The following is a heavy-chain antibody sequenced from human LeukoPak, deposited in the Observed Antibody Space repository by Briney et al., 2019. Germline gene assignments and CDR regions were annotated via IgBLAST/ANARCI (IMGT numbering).Heavy chain of an antibody. CDR2: TYYRSKWYS. D-gene: IGHD5-24*01. Sequence: SQTLSLTCALSGDSVSSNSSACNWLRQSPSRGLEWLGRTYYRSKWYSDYAVSVKSRITINPDTSKNQFSLQLNSVTPEDTAVYYCARGGQGDGYSADEAFDFWGQGTMVTVSS. V-gene: IGHV6-1*01. CDR3: ARGGQGDGYSADEAFDF. J-gene: IGHJ3*01. CDR1: GDSVSSNSSA.